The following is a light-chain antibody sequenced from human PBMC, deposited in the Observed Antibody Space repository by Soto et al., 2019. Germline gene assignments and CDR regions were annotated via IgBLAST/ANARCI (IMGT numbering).Light chain of an antibody. CDR2: GAS. Sequence: ETVLTQSPGTLSLSPGERVTLSCRTSQSVCSRCFAWYQQKPGQYPRLLIYGASTRATGIPDRFSGSGSGTDFTLTSSRLEHEEFAVYYWQHYGTTPWTFGQGTKVAIK. V-gene: IGKV3-20*01. J-gene: IGKJ1*01. CDR3: QHYGTTPWT. CDR1: QSVCSRC.